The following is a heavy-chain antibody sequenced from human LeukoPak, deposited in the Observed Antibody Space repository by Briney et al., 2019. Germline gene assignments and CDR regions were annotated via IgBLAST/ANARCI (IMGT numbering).Heavy chain of an antibody. CDR1: GFTFSSYT. CDR3: VSDWGGY. Sequence: GGSLRFSCAASGFTFSSYTLHWVRQTPGKGLEWVALIWYDGGKKDYADSVKGRFTISRDNSKNTLYLQMNSLRAEDTAVYYCVSDWGGYWGQGTLVTVSS. D-gene: IGHD7-27*01. CDR2: IWYDGGKK. V-gene: IGHV3-30*04. J-gene: IGHJ4*02.